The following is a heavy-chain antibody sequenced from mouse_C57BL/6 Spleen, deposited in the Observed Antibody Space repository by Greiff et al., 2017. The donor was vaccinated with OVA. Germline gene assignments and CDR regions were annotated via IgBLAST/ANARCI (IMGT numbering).Heavy chain of an antibody. Sequence: QVQLQQSGAELARPGASVKLSCKASGYTFTSYGISWVKQRTGQGLEWIGEIYPRSGNTYYNEKFKGKATLTADKSSSTAYMKLSSLTSEDSAVYFCARYDYDARYAMDYWGQGTSVTVSS. V-gene: IGHV1-81*01. D-gene: IGHD2-4*01. CDR2: IYPRSGNT. CDR1: GYTFTSYG. CDR3: ARYDYDARYAMDY. J-gene: IGHJ4*01.